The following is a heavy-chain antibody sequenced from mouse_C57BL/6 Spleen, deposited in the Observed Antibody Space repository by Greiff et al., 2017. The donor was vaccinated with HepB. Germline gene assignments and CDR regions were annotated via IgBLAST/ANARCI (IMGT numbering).Heavy chain of an antibody. CDR3: ARGGYDYDGLDY. J-gene: IGHJ2*01. V-gene: IGHV1-18*01. D-gene: IGHD2-4*01. CDR1: GYTFTDYN. CDR2: INPNNGGT. Sequence: EVKLQESGPELVKPGASVKIPCKASGYTFTDYNMDWVKQSHGKSLEWIGDINPNNGGTIYNQKFKGKATLTVDKSSSTAYMELRSLTSEDTAVYYCARGGYDYDGLDYWGQGTTLTVSS.